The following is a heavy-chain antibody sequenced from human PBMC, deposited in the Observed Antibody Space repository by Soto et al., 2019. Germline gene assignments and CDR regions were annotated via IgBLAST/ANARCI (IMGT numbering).Heavy chain of an antibody. Sequence: QGLERMGWISAYNGNTNYAQKLKGRVSMTTDTSTSTAYMELRSLRSDDTAVYYCARNLRSDFWSRPWENDAFDIWGQGTMVTVSS. D-gene: IGHD3-3*01. CDR2: ISAYNGNT. V-gene: IGHV1-18*01. J-gene: IGHJ3*02. CDR3: ARNLRSDFWSRPWENDAFDI.